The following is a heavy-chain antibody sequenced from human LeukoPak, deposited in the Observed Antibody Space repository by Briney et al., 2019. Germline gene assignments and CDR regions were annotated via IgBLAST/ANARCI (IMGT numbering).Heavy chain of an antibody. J-gene: IGHJ6*02. V-gene: IGHV1-2*02. D-gene: IGHD3-10*01. CDR2: INPNSGGT. CDR3: ARASTLFYGFGETGMEYGMDV. Sequence: GASVKVSCKASGYTFTGYYMHWVRQAPGQGLEWMGWINPNSGGTNYAQKFQGRVTMTRDTSISTAYMELSRLRSDDTAVYYCARASTLFYGFGETGMEYGMDVWGQGTTVTVSS. CDR1: GYTFTGYY.